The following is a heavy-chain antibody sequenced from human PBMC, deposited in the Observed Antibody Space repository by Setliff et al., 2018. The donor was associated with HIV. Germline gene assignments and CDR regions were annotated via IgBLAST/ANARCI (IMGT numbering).Heavy chain of an antibody. V-gene: IGHV3-15*01. D-gene: IGHD2-8*01. CDR2: IKSKPDGEAR. Sequence: GGSLRLSCVASGFTFTNAWMSWVRQAPGKGLEWVGQIKSKPDGEARDYAAPVKGRFTISRNDSSNTLFLQMNSLKTEDTAVYYCAKAPSMQYYFDYWGQGTLVTVSS. CDR3: AKAPSMQYYFDY. CDR1: GFTFTNAW. J-gene: IGHJ4*02.